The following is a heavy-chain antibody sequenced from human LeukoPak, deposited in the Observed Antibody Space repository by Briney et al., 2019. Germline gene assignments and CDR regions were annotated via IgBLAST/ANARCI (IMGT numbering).Heavy chain of an antibody. CDR1: GGSFSGYY. CDR2: INHSGST. J-gene: IGHJ4*02. Sequence: PSETLSLTCAVYGGSFSGYYWSWIRQPPGKGLEWIGEINHSGSTNYNPSLKSRVTISVDKSKNQFSLKLSSVTAADTAVYYCARGLRGGGYFDYWGQGTLVTVSS. D-gene: IGHD3-10*01. V-gene: IGHV4-34*01. CDR3: ARGLRGGGYFDY.